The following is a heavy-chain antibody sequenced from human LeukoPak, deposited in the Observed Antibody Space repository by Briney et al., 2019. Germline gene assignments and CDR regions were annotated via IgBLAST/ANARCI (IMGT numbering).Heavy chain of an antibody. CDR2: ISSSGSTI. CDR3: AELGITMIGGV. V-gene: IGHV3-11*04. Sequence: PGGSLRLSCAASGLRFSDYYVSWVRQAPGKGLEWVSYISSSGSTIYYADSVKGRFTISRDNAKNSLYLQMNSLRAEDTAVYYCAELGITMIGGVWGKGTTVTISS. D-gene: IGHD3-10*02. CDR1: GLRFSDYY. J-gene: IGHJ6*04.